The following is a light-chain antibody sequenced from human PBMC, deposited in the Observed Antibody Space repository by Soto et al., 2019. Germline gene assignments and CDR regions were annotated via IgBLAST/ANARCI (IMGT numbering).Light chain of an antibody. J-gene: IGKJ5*01. CDR1: QSVSSY. CDR3: QQRSNWLPIT. V-gene: IGKV3-11*01. Sequence: EIVLTQSPATLSLSPGERATLSCRASQSVSSYLAWYQQKPGQAPRLLIYDASNRATGIPARFSGSGSGTDCTLNISSLEPEDLAVYYCQQRSNWLPITFGQGTRLEIK. CDR2: DAS.